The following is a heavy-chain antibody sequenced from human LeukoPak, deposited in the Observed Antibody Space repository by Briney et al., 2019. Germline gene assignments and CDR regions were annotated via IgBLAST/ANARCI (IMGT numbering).Heavy chain of an antibody. CDR1: GGTFNRFV. V-gene: IGHV1-69*13. CDR2: IIPLFGTA. J-gene: IGHJ4*02. Sequence: GASVKVSCKASGGTFNRFVISWVRQAPGQGLEWMGGIIPLFGTANYAQKFQDRATITADESTSTAYMELSSLRSEDTAFYYCARLGCDSSDYPFDHWGQGTMVTVSS. CDR3: ARLGCDSSDYPFDH. D-gene: IGHD3-22*01.